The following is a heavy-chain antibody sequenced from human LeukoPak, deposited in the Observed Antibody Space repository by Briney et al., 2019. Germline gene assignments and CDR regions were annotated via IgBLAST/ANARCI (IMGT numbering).Heavy chain of an antibody. D-gene: IGHD2-2*01. CDR1: GFIFSGSA. Sequence: PGGSLRLSCAASGFIFSGSAMHWVRQAPGKGLEWVAVIWYDGSNKYYADSVKGRFTISRDNSKNTLYLQMNSLRAEDTAVYYCARDMHYYYGMDVWGQGTTVTVSS. J-gene: IGHJ6*02. V-gene: IGHV3-33*08. CDR3: ARDMHYYYGMDV. CDR2: IWYDGSNK.